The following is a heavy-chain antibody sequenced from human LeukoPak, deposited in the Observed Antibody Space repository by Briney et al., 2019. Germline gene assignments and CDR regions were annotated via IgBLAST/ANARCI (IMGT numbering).Heavy chain of an antibody. CDR2: IYYSGST. D-gene: IGHD2-2*01. V-gene: IGHV4-31*03. J-gene: IGHJ5*02. CDR1: GGSISSGGYY. CDR3: ARAGGPPTAMGFDP. Sequence: SETLSLTCTVSGGSISSGGYYWSWIRQHPGKGLEWIGYIYYSGSTYYNPSLKSRVTISVDTSKNQFSLKLSSVTAADTAVYYCARAGGPPTAMGFDPWGQGSLVSVST.